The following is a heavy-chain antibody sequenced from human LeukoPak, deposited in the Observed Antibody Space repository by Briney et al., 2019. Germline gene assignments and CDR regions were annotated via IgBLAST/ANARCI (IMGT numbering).Heavy chain of an antibody. D-gene: IGHD2-21*02. CDR2: ISGSGGST. Sequence: PGGSLRLSCAASGFTFSSYAMSWVRQAPGKGLEWVSAISGSGGSTYYADSVKGRFTISRDNSKNTLYLQMNSLRAEDMAVYYCAKDLWGEGGDFYSDYWGQGTLVTVSS. V-gene: IGHV3-23*01. J-gene: IGHJ4*02. CDR1: GFTFSSYA. CDR3: AKDLWGEGGDFYSDY.